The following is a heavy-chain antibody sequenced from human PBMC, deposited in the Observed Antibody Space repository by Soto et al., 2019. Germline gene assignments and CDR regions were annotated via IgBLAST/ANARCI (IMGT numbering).Heavy chain of an antibody. CDR2: INHSGST. Sequence: QVQLQQWGAGLLKPSETLSLTCAVYGGSFSGYYWSWIRQPPGKGLEWIGEINHSGSTNYNPSLKSRVTISVDTSKNQFSLKLSSVTAADTAVYYCARGAGSESYYSWFDPWGQGTLVTVSS. J-gene: IGHJ5*02. D-gene: IGHD3-10*01. V-gene: IGHV4-34*01. CDR3: ARGAGSESYYSWFDP. CDR1: GGSFSGYY.